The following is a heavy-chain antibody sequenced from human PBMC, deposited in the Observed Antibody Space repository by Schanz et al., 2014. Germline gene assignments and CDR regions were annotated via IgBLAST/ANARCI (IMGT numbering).Heavy chain of an antibody. J-gene: IGHJ3*02. D-gene: IGHD6-6*01. Sequence: QVLLVQSGAEVKKPGSSVNISCKASGGTFTSYTLGWVRQAPGQGLEWMGRIVPVVGVTVYAQKFQGRVTFTAEKSTATVYMELSRLRGDDTAVFYCASHGVSNSASFDAFDIWGQGTTVTVSS. CDR1: GGTFTSYT. V-gene: IGHV1-69*02. CDR2: IVPVVGVT. CDR3: ASHGVSNSASFDAFDI.